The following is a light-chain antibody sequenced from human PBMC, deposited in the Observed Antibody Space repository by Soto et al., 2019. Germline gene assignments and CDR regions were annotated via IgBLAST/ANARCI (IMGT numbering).Light chain of an antibody. J-gene: IGKJ2*02. CDR3: QQTYTIPCA. Sequence: DMQMTQSPSSLSASVGDRVTITCRPSKTFDNDLNWYQHKPGKAPKLLSYGASTLQSGVSSRFTGSASVTDFTLTIHNLKAEDFATYYCQQTYTIPCAFGQGTKLEI. V-gene: IGKV1-39*01. CDR2: GAS. CDR1: KTFDND.